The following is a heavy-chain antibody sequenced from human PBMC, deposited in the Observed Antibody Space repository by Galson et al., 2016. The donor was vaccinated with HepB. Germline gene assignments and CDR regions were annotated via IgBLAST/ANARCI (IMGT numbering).Heavy chain of an antibody. Sequence: SLRLSCAASGFPFKSYWLSWIRQAPGTGLARVAHIKEDGRVKNYVDSVRGRFTISRDNAKNSLYLQMNNLRAEDTAVYYCARDMYTTARDYWGQGTLVTVSS. CDR2: IKEDGRVK. D-gene: IGHD2/OR15-2a*01. CDR1: GFPFKSYW. CDR3: ARDMYTTARDY. J-gene: IGHJ4*02. V-gene: IGHV3-7*01.